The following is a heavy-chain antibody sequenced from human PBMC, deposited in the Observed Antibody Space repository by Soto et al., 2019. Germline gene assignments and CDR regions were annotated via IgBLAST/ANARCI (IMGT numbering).Heavy chain of an antibody. V-gene: IGHV3-21*01. CDR3: ARRGTETYGVKGAFDI. CDR2: ITSTSSLI. J-gene: IGHJ3*02. CDR1: RFTFSTYT. D-gene: IGHD4-17*01. Sequence: EVQLVESGGGLVKPGGSLRLSCAASRFTFSTYTMNWVRQAPGKGLEWVSSITSTSSLIFYADSVKGRFTISRDNAKKSLYLQMNSLPAEDTAVYYCARRGTETYGVKGAFDIWGQGTMVTVSS.